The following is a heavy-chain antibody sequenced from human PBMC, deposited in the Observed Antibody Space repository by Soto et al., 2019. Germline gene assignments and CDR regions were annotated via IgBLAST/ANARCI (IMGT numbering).Heavy chain of an antibody. CDR3: ARDLRVARLRDLVAFDI. Sequence: QVQLVESGGGVVQPGRSLRLSCAVSGFTFSSYAMHWVRQAPGKGLEWVAVISYDGSNKYYADSVKGRFTISRDNSKNTLYLQMNSLRAEDTAVYYCARDLRVARLRDLVAFDIWGQGTMVTVSS. CDR1: GFTFSSYA. CDR2: ISYDGSNK. D-gene: IGHD4-17*01. J-gene: IGHJ3*02. V-gene: IGHV3-30-3*01.